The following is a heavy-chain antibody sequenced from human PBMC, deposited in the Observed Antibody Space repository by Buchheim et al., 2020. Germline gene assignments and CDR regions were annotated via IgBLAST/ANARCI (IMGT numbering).Heavy chain of an antibody. CDR1: GYTFTSYA. CDR2: INTSNDNA. J-gene: IGHJ5*02. CDR3: ARGSSSTSSGWYNWFDT. Sequence: QVQLVQSGAEVKKPGASVKISCKASGYTFTSYAMHWVRQAPGQRLEWMGWINTSNDNAKYSQKFQGRVTISRDTSASTAYMELSSLRSEDTAVYYCARGSSSTSSGWYNWFDTWGQGTL. D-gene: IGHD6-19*01. V-gene: IGHV1-3*04.